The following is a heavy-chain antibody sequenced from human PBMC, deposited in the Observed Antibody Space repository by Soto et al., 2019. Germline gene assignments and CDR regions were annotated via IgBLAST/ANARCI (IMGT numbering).Heavy chain of an antibody. CDR3: ARGRRFTRGHDAFDI. Sequence: ASVKVSCKASGYTFTSYDINWVRQATGQGLEWMGWMNPNSGNIGYAQKFQGRVTMTRNTSISTAYMELSSLRSEDTAVYYCARGRRFTRGHDAFDIWGQGTMVTVSS. J-gene: IGHJ3*02. CDR1: GYTFTSYD. D-gene: IGHD3-10*01. V-gene: IGHV1-8*01. CDR2: MNPNSGNI.